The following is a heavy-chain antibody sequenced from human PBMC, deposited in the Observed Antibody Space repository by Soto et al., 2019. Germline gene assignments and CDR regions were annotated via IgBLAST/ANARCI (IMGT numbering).Heavy chain of an antibody. CDR2: IYPGDSDT. V-gene: IGHV5-51*01. CDR1: GYSFTSYW. D-gene: IGHD2-2*01. J-gene: IGHJ5*02. Sequence: ESLKISCTGVGYSFTSYWIGWVRQMPGKGLEWMGIIYPGDSDTRYSPSFQGQVTISADKSITTAYLQWSSLKASDTAMYYCARGYCTTTICDPWFDPWGQGTLVTVS. CDR3: ARGYCTTTICDPWFDP.